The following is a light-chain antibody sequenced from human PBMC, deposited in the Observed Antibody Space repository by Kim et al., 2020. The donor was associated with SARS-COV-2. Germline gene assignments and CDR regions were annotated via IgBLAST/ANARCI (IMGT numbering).Light chain of an antibody. V-gene: IGKV3-15*01. J-gene: IGKJ4*01. CDR1: QSVSNN. CDR2: GAS. Sequence: SPGERGTLSCRASQSVSNNLAWYQQRPGQAPRLLIYGASTRATDISARFSGGGSGTEFTLTIRSLQSEDLAVYYCQQYNDWPLLTFGGGTKVDIK. CDR3: QQYNDWPLLT.